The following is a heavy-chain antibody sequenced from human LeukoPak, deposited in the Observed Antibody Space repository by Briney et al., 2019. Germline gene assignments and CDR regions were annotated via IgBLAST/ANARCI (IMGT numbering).Heavy chain of an antibody. D-gene: IGHD4-11*01. CDR2: IGYSGST. Sequence: SETLSLTCAVSGASISSYFWSWTRQPPGKGLEYIGYIGYSGSTNYNPSLKSRVTISVDTSKNQFSLKLTSVTAADTAVYYCARSKAYSGYFDYWGQGTLVTVSS. V-gene: IGHV4-59*08. CDR1: GASISSYF. J-gene: IGHJ4*02. CDR3: ARSKAYSGYFDY.